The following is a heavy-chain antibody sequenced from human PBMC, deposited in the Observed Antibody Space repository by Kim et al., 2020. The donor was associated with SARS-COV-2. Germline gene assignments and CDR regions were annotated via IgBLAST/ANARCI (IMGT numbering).Heavy chain of an antibody. V-gene: IGHV4-39*01. CDR3: ARLCLYYYDSSGYPGAFDI. D-gene: IGHD3-22*01. CDR2: IYYSGST. J-gene: IGHJ3*02. Sequence: SETLSLTCTVSGGSISSSSYYWGWIRQPPGKGLEWIGSIYYSGSTYYNPSLKSRVTISVDTSKNQFSLKLSSVTAADTAVYYCARLCLYYYDSSGYPGAFDIWGQGKMVTVSS. CDR1: GGSISSSSYY.